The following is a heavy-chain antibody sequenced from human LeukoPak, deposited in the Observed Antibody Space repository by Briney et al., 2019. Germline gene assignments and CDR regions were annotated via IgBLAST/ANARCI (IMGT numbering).Heavy chain of an antibody. V-gene: IGHV5-10-1*01. CDR3: ARGKYYDSSDYYQWYFGL. Sequence: GEAPRILCWASGYSFSSYWIRWGRQMPGEGVEGMGRFDPSGSYTKYCASFEGHVSISVDKSSSTAYLQWSSLKASDTAMYYCARGKYYDSSDYYQWYFGLWGRGTLVTVSS. D-gene: IGHD3-22*01. J-gene: IGHJ2*01. CDR2: FDPSGSYT. CDR1: GYSFSSYW.